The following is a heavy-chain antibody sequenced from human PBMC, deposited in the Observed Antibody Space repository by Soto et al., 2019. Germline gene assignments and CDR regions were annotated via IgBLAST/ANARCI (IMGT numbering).Heavy chain of an antibody. CDR2: IIPILGIA. Sequence: QVQLVQSGAEVKKPGSSVKVSCKASGGTSSSYTISWVRQAPGQGLEWMGRIIPILGIANYAQKFQGRVTITADKSXNTAYMELSSLRSEDTAVYYCARLLDDYGGNRPTDYWGQGTLVTVSS. V-gene: IGHV1-69*02. CDR3: ARLLDDYGGNRPTDY. D-gene: IGHD4-17*01. CDR1: GGTSSSYT. J-gene: IGHJ4*02.